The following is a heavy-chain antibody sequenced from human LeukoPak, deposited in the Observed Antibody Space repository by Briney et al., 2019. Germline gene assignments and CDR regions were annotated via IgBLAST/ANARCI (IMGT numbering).Heavy chain of an antibody. V-gene: IGHV3-11*01. CDR1: GFTFSNYW. J-gene: IGHJ6*03. CDR2: ISSSGSTI. Sequence: KAGGSLRLSCAASGFTFSNYWMSWVRQAPGKGLEWVSYISSSGSTIYYADSVKGRFTISRDNAKNSLYLQMNSLRAEDTAVYYCASVVRVDRRGYDVTIPFYYCYYYMDVWGKGTTVTISS. D-gene: IGHD5-12*01. CDR3: ASVVRVDRRGYDVTIPFYYCYYYMDV.